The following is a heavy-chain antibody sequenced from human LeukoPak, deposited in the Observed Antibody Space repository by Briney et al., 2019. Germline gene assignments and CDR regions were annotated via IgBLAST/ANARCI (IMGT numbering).Heavy chain of an antibody. J-gene: IGHJ4*02. Sequence: ASVKVSFKASGGTFITYAISWVRQAPGQGREGRGRIIPILAIATYAQNFPGRVTLTADASTSTAYIDLRSLRSEDTAVYYCARDDGYKFGKFDYWGQGTLVTVSS. CDR3: ARDDGYKFGKFDY. CDR1: GGTFITYA. CDR2: IIPILAIA. D-gene: IGHD5-24*01. V-gene: IGHV1-69*04.